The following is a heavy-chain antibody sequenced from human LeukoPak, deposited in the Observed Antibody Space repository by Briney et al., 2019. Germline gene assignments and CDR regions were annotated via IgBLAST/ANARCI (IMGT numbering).Heavy chain of an antibody. D-gene: IGHD3-16*02. Sequence: ASVKVSCKASGYTFTGYYMHWVRQAPGQGLEWMGWINPNSGGTNYAQKFQGRVTMTRDTSISTVYMELSRLRSDDTAVYYCARERIERYVWGSYRSYIDYWGQGTLVTVSS. J-gene: IGHJ4*02. CDR3: ARERIERYVWGSYRSYIDY. CDR2: INPNSGGT. V-gene: IGHV1-2*02. CDR1: GYTFTGYY.